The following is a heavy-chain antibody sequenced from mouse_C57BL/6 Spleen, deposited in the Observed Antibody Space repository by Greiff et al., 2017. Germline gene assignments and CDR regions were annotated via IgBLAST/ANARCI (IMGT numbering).Heavy chain of an antibody. CDR2: INPNNGGT. CDR3: AREMDYDGGTWFAY. CDR1: GYTFTDYN. Sequence: EVKLLESGPELVKPGASVKMSCKASGYTFTDYNMHWVKQSHGKSLEWIGYINPNNGGTSYNQKFKGKATLTVNKSSSTAYMELRSLTSEDSAVYYCAREMDYDGGTWFAYWGQGTLVTVSA. V-gene: IGHV1-22*01. D-gene: IGHD2-4*01. J-gene: IGHJ3*01.